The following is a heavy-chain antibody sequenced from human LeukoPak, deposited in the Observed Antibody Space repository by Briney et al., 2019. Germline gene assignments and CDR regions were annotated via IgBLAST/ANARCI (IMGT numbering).Heavy chain of an antibody. D-gene: IGHD3-22*01. V-gene: IGHV3-53*01. CDR3: ARDRSGNYYDSSGELDY. Sequence: GGSLRLSCAVSEFTVSSTYMSWVRQAPGKGLEWVSLMYSFGNTYYADSVKGRFTISRDNSKNTLYLQMNSLRAEDTALYYCARDRSGNYYDSSGELDYWGQGTLVTVSS. CDR1: EFTVSSTY. CDR2: MYSFGNT. J-gene: IGHJ4*02.